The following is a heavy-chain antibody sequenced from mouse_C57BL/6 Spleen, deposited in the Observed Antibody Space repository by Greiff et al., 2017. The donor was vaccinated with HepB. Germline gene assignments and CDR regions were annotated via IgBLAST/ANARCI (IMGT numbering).Heavy chain of an antibody. CDR3: ARRGGIYYGSSYDY. V-gene: IGHV1-81*01. J-gene: IGHJ2*01. CDR1: GYTFTSYG. CDR2: IYPRSGNT. D-gene: IGHD1-1*01. Sequence: VQLQESGAELARPGASVKLSCKASGYTFTSYGISWVKQRTGQGLEWIGEIYPRSGNTYYNEKFKGKATLTADKSSSTAYMELRSLTSEDSAVYFCARRGGIYYGSSYDYWGQGTTLTVSS.